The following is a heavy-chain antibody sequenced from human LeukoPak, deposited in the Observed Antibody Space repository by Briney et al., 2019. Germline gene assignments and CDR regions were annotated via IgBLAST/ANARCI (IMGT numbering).Heavy chain of an antibody. CDR1: GGSFSGYY. CDR3: ARGVYYDSSGYYSTYYFDY. CDR2: INHSGST. J-gene: IGHJ4*02. Sequence: SETLSLTCAVYGGSFSGYYWSWIRQPPGKGLEWIGEINHSGSTNYNPSLKSRVTISVDTSKNQFSLKLSSVTAADTAVYYCARGVYYDSSGYYSTYYFDYWGQGTLVTVSS. V-gene: IGHV4-34*01. D-gene: IGHD3-22*01.